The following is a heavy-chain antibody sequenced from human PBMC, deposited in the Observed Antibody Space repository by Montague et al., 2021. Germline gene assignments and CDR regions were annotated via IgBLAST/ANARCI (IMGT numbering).Heavy chain of an antibody. J-gene: IGHJ5*02. CDR1: GASITSNIYY. CDR2: INYSGNS. V-gene: IGHV4-39*07. CDR3: ARVFSSWYVGWFDP. Sequence: SETLSLTCTVSGASITSNIYYWGWIRQSPGKGLEWIGSINYSGNSFYQPSLKSRITMAVDTSKNQFSLKFSSVTAADTAIYYCARVFSSWYVGWFDPWGQGTLVTVSS. D-gene: IGHD6-13*01.